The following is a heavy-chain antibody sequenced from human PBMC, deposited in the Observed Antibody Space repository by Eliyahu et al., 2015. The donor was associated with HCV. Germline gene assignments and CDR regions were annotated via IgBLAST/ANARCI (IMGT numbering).Heavy chain of an antibody. J-gene: IGHJ3*02. Sequence: EVQLVESGGGLVQPGXSLRLSXXASGFXFXDYAMHWVRQAPGKGXGWVSGISWNSGXIGYADSVKGRFTISRDNAKNSLYLQMNSLRAEDTALYYCAKDTQYSRGGAFDIWGQGTMVTVSS. CDR3: AKDTQYSRGGAFDI. CDR1: GFXFXDYA. CDR2: ISWNSGXI. D-gene: IGHD6-13*01. V-gene: IGHV3-9*01.